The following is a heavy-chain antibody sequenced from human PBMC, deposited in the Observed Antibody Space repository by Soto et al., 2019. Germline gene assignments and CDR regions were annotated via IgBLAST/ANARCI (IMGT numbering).Heavy chain of an antibody. CDR3: TRVGESSGSYLFDY. J-gene: IGHJ4*02. Sequence: VQLVESGGGLVQPGGSLKLSCAASGFTFSGSAMHWVRQASGKGLEWVGRTRSKVNSYATAYATSVKGRFTISRDDSKNTAYLQMNNLKIEDTAVYYCTRVGESSGSYLFDYWGQGTLVTVSS. V-gene: IGHV3-73*02. CDR1: GFTFSGSA. D-gene: IGHD1-26*01. CDR2: TRSKVNSYAT.